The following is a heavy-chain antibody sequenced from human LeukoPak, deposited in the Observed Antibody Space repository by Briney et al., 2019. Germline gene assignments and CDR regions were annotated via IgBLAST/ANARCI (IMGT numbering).Heavy chain of an antibody. CDR1: GLTFSNYW. V-gene: IGHV3-74*01. Sequence: GGSLRLSCTASGLTFSNYWMHWVRQGPGKGLLWVSRINSDGTYTDYAESVKGRFTISRDNGKNTLYLQMNSLRAEDTAVYYCVSGTAATFPAMGYWGQGTLVTVSS. D-gene: IGHD2-15*01. J-gene: IGHJ4*02. CDR2: INSDGTYT. CDR3: VSGTAATFPAMGY.